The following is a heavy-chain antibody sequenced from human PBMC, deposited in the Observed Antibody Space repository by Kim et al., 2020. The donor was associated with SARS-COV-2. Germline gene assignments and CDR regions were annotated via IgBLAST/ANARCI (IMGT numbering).Heavy chain of an antibody. J-gene: IGHJ4*02. CDR3: AIWGGTTYYDILTGYYVDY. CDR2: IYYSGST. CDR1: GGSISSGDYY. Sequence: SETLSLTCTVSGGSISSGDYYWSWIRQPPGKGLEWIGYIYYSGSTYYNPSLKSRVTISVDTSKNQFSLKLSSVTAADTAVYYCAIWGGTTYYDILTGYYVDYWGQGTLVTVS. V-gene: IGHV4-30-4*01. D-gene: IGHD3-9*01.